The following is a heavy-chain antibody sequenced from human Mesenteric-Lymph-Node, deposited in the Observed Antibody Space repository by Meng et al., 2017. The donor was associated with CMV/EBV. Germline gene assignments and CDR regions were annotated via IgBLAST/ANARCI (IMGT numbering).Heavy chain of an antibody. D-gene: IGHD3-10*01. V-gene: IGHV4-39*01. J-gene: IGHJ4*02. Sequence: SGGSINSGGFYWGWIRQPPGKGLEWIGSVYYTGSTYYNPSLKGRVTISVDTSKKQFSLKLSSVTAADTAVYYCARPHFGSIGAPFDYWGQGTLVTVSS. CDR3: ARPHFGSIGAPFDY. CDR2: VYYTGST. CDR1: GGSINSGGFY.